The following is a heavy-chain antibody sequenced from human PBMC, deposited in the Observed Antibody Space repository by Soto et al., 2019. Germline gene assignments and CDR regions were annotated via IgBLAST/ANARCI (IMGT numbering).Heavy chain of an antibody. V-gene: IGHV3-23*01. Sequence: EVQLLESGGGLVQPGGSLRLSCAASGFTFSSYAMSWVRQAPGKGLEGVSSVSGSSGSKSYADSVKGRFTISRDNSNRTVDLQMNSLIAEDTAVYFCAKEWCSGTTCYCLENWGQGTLVTVSS. CDR2: VSGSSGSK. J-gene: IGHJ4*02. D-gene: IGHD1-7*01. CDR1: GFTFSSYA. CDR3: AKEWCSGTTCYCLEN.